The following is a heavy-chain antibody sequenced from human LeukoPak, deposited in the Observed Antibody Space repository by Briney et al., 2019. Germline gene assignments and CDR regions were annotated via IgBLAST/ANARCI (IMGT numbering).Heavy chain of an antibody. CDR2: IWYDGSNK. V-gene: IGHV3-33*01. D-gene: IGHD3-10*01. Sequence: GGSLRLSCAASGFTFSSYGVHWVRQAPGKGLEWVAVIWYDGSNKYYADSVRGRFTISRDNSKNTLYLQMNSLRAEDTAVYYCAALWSLDYWGQGTLVTVSS. J-gene: IGHJ4*02. CDR3: AALWSLDY. CDR1: GFTFSSYG.